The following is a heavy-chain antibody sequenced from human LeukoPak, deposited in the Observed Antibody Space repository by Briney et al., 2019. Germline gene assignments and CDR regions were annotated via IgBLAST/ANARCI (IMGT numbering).Heavy chain of an antibody. J-gene: IGHJ4*02. V-gene: IGHV4-59*08. D-gene: IGHD3-22*01. CDR2: IYYSGST. CDR1: GGSISSYY. CDR3: VGSGSMYYFDY. Sequence: SSETLSLTCTVSGGSISSYYWSWIRQPPGKGLEWIGYIYYSGSTNYSPSLKSRVTISVDTSKNQFSLKLSSVTAADTAVYYCVGSGSMYYFDYWGQGTLVTVSS.